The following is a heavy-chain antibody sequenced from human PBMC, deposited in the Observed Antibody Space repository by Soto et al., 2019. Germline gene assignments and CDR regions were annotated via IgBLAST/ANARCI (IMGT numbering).Heavy chain of an antibody. Sequence: QVPLVESGGGVVQPGRSLRLSCAASGFTFSSYGMHWVRQAPGKGLEWVAVISYDGSNKYYADSVKGRFTISRDNSKNTLYLQMNSLRAEDTGVYYCAKGSTAMTYFDYWGQGTLVTVSS. D-gene: IGHD5-18*01. J-gene: IGHJ4*02. V-gene: IGHV3-30*18. CDR3: AKGSTAMTYFDY. CDR1: GFTFSSYG. CDR2: ISYDGSNK.